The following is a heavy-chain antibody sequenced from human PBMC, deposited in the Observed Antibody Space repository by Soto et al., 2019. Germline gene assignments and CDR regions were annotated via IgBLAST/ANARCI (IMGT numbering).Heavy chain of an antibody. V-gene: IGHV3-30-3*01. J-gene: IGHJ5*02. CDR1: GSSFPKYP. CDR3: VRGGYSSSWERLDP. CDR2: ISHDGVTK. Sequence: SLRLSCAVSGSSFPKYPMHWVRQTPDKGLEWLAVISHDGVTKNSADSVKGRFSVSRDNSRNRLYLEMNSLRTEDTAMYYCVRGGYSSSWERLDPWGQGTLVTVSS. D-gene: IGHD4-4*01.